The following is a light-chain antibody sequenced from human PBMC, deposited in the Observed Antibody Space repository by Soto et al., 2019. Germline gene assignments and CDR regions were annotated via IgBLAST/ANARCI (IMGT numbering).Light chain of an antibody. J-gene: IGKJ1*01. V-gene: IGKV3-11*01. CDR2: DAS. CDR3: QQSSNWPPWT. CDR1: QSAGTS. Sequence: EIVLTQSPATLSLSPGERATFSCKASQSAGTSLAWFQQKPGQAPRLLIYDASVRATGIPARFSGSGSGTDFTLTISRLQPEDIAMYYCQQSSNWPPWTFGRGTRVEI.